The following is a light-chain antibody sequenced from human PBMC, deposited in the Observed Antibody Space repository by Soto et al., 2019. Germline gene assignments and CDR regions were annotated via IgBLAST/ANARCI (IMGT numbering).Light chain of an antibody. CDR2: GAS. CDR1: QSVSSNS. V-gene: IGKV3-20*01. Sequence: IVLTQSPVTLSFSPGERATLSCRAIQSVSSNSLAWYQRKPGQAPRLVIYGASTRATGFPDRFTGSGSGTDFTLTISRLEPEDFAVYYCQQYGTSPQTFGQGTKVDIK. CDR3: QQYGTSPQT. J-gene: IGKJ1*01.